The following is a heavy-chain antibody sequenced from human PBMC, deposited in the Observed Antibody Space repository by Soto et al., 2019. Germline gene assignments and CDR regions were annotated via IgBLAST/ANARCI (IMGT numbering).Heavy chain of an antibody. V-gene: IGHV4-28*01. Sequence: QVQLQESGPGLVKPSDTLSLTCAVSGYSISSSNWWGWIRQPPGKGLEWIGDIYYSGRTYNNQSLKSRVTMSVDTSKNQFSLKLSSVTAVDTAVYYCARLWGAAAGYWFDPWGQGNLVTVSS. D-gene: IGHD6-13*01. CDR2: IYYSGRT. J-gene: IGHJ5*02. CDR1: GYSISSSNW. CDR3: ARLWGAAAGYWFDP.